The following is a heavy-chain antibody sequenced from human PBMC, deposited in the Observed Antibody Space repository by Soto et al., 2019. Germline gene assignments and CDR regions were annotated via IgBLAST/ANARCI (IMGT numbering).Heavy chain of an antibody. Sequence: SGPTLVNPTQTLTLTCTFSGFSLSTSGVGVGWIRQPPGKALEWLALIYWDDDKRYSPSLKSRLTITKDTSKNQVVLTMTNMDPVDTATYYSAHIGYGYSGIDTFDYWGQGTLVTVSS. CDR3: AHIGYGYSGIDTFDY. D-gene: IGHD6-13*01. CDR1: GFSLSTSGVG. V-gene: IGHV2-5*02. J-gene: IGHJ4*02. CDR2: IYWDDDK.